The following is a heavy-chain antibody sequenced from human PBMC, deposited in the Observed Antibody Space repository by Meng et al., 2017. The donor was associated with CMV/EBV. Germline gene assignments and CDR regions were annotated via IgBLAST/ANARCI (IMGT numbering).Heavy chain of an antibody. CDR3: ARDLYPSEVDTYSAIAH. J-gene: IGHJ4*02. Sequence: GESLKISCAASAFTFSSYAMYWVRQAPGKGLEWVAVISYDGSEKYYADSVKGRFTVSRDNSKNTLYLQMNSLRVEDTAMYYCARDLYPSEVDTYSAIAHWGQGTLVTVSS. D-gene: IGHD2-15*01. V-gene: IGHV3-30*04. CDR1: AFTFSSYA. CDR2: ISYDGSEK.